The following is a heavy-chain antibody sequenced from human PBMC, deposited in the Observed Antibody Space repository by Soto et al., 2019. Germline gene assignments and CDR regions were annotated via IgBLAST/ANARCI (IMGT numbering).Heavy chain of an antibody. V-gene: IGHV1-18*04. D-gene: IGHD2-2*01. CDR2: ISAYNGNT. CDR3: ARSEYQLLVDY. Sequence: RASVKVSCQASGYTFTSYGISWLRQSPGQGLEWMGWISAYNGNTNYAQKLQGRVTMTTDTSTSTAYMELRSLRSDDTAVYYCARSEYQLLVDYWGQGTLVTVSS. J-gene: IGHJ4*02. CDR1: GYTFTSYG.